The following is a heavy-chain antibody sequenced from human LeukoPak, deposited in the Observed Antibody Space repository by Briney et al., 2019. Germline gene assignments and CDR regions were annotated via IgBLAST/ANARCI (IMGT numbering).Heavy chain of an antibody. CDR1: GDSVSSNSAA. CDR2: TYYRSKWYN. Sequence: PSQTLSLTCVISGDSVSSNSAAWNWIRQSPSRGLEWLGRTYYRSKWYNDYAVSVKSRITINPDTSKNHFSLQLNSVTPEDTAVYYCARDQSIDVASGLLWAFDIWGQGTMVTVSS. CDR3: ARDQSIDVASGLLWAFDI. D-gene: IGHD2-21*01. V-gene: IGHV6-1*01. J-gene: IGHJ3*02.